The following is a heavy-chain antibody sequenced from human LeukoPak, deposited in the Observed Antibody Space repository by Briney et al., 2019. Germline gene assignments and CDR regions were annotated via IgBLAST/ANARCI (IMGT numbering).Heavy chain of an antibody. V-gene: IGHV3-49*03. CDR1: FTLTHHT. J-gene: IGHJ6*02. D-gene: IGHD5-18*01. CDR3: TRGPIPLWPYYGMDV. Sequence: FTLTHHTMNWLPQAPGKELKQPRFIRSKAYGGTTEYAASVKGRFTISRDDSTSIAYLQMNSLKTEDTAVYYSTRGPIPLWPYYGMDVWGQGTTVIVSS. CDR2: IRSKAYGGTT.